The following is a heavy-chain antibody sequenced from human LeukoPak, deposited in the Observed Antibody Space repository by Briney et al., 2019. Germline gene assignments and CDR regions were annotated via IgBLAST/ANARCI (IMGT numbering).Heavy chain of an antibody. V-gene: IGHV3-33*01. J-gene: IGHJ4*02. D-gene: IGHD4-17*01. CDR1: GFTFSSYG. Sequence: GGSLRLSCAASGFTFSSYGMHWVRQAPGKGLEWVAVIWYDGSNKYYADSVKGRFTISRDNSKNTLYLQMNSLRAEDTAVYYCARGSYGDYAEIIFDYWGQRTLVTVSS. CDR3: ARGSYGDYAEIIFDY. CDR2: IWYDGSNK.